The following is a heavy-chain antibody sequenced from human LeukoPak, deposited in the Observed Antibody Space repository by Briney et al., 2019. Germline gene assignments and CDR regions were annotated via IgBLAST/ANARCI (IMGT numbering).Heavy chain of an antibody. D-gene: IGHD3-10*01. Sequence: GGSLRLSCAASGFTFSSYSMNWVRQAPGKGLEWVSSISSSSSYIYYADSVKGRFTNSRDNAKNSLYLQMNSLRAEDTAVYYCARDAAEDYGSGSYPYYYYGMDVWGQGTTVTVSS. J-gene: IGHJ6*02. CDR3: ARDAAEDYGSGSYPYYYYGMDV. CDR2: ISSSSSYI. V-gene: IGHV3-21*01. CDR1: GFTFSSYS.